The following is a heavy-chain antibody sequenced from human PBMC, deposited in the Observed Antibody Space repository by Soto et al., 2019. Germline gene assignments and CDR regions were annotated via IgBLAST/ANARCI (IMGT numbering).Heavy chain of an antibody. CDR1: GYTFTGYY. J-gene: IGHJ6*02. CDR3: AREDCSGGSCYSFYYGMDV. V-gene: IGHV1-2*04. CDR2: INPNSGGT. D-gene: IGHD2-15*01. Sequence: QVQLVQSGAEVKKPGASVKVSCKASGYTFTGYYMHWVRQAPGQGLEWMGWINPNSGGTNYAQKFQGWVTMTRDTSISTAYMELSRLRSDDTAVYYCAREDCSGGSCYSFYYGMDVWGQGTTVTASS.